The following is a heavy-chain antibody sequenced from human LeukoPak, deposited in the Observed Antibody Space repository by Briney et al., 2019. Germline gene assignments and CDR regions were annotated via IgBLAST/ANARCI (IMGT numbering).Heavy chain of an antibody. V-gene: IGHV3-30-3*01. CDR1: GFTFSSYA. J-gene: IGHJ4*02. D-gene: IGHD3-22*01. Sequence: GGSLRLSCAASGFTFSSYAMHWVRQAPGKGLEWVAVISYGGSNKYYADSVKGRFTISRDNSKNTLYLQMNSLRAEDTAVYYCARDPNYYDSSGYGYWGQGTLVTVSS. CDR3: ARDPNYYDSSGYGY. CDR2: ISYGGSNK.